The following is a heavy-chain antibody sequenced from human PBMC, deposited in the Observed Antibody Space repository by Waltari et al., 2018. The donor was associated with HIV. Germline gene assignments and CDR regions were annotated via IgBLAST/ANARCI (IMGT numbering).Heavy chain of an antibody. CDR3: RRGSRGFDS. V-gene: IGHV4-39*01. J-gene: IGHJ4*02. CDR2: IFYSGTT. CDR1: GGSITSNSYY. Sequence: QPQLQESSPGLVKPSETLSLTCSVSGGSITSNSYYWGWVRQPPGKGLEWIGHIFYSGTTYYGPSLKSRVTISIDTSKNQFSLNLSSVSAADTAVYYCRRGSRGFDSWGQGTLVTVSS. D-gene: IGHD3-10*01.